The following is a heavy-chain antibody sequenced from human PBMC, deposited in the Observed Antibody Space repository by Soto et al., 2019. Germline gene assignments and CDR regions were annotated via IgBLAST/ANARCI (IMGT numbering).Heavy chain of an antibody. J-gene: IGHJ4*02. CDR1: GYSFTSYW. D-gene: IGHD3-10*01. CDR3: AGPVRGRRGFYCFDH. Sequence: GESLKISCKGSGYSFTSYWIDWARQMPGKGMGGMGIIYPDDSDTRYSPPFQGQVTISTDKYIRTASLPWSSLHAWDTAMYYCAGPVRGRRGFYCFDHWGQGTLVTVSS. CDR2: IYPDDSDT. V-gene: IGHV5-51*01.